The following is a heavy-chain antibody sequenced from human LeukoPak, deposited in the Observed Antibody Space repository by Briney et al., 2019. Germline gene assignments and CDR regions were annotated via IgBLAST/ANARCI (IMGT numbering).Heavy chain of an antibody. CDR2: INPSGGST. J-gene: IGHJ4*02. V-gene: IGHV1-46*01. Sequence: ASVKVSCKASGYTFTSYYMHWVRQAPGQGLEWMGIINPSGGSTSYAQKFQGRVTITRDTSASTAYMELSSLRSEDTAVYYCARDRTRWELLRFALDYWGQGTLVTVSS. D-gene: IGHD1-26*01. CDR1: GYTFTSYY. CDR3: ARDRTRWELLRFALDY.